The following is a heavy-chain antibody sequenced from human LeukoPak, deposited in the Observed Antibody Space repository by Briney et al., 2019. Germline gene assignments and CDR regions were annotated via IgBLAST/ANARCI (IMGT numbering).Heavy chain of an antibody. CDR3: VRNLYKAYFDY. Sequence: GGSLRLSCVVSGFTVSSNYMSWVRQAPGKGLEWVSAISASGGTTYYADSVKGRFTFSRDNSKNTLYLQMNSLRAEDTALYYCVRNLYKAYFDYWGQGTLVTVSS. V-gene: IGHV3-23*01. J-gene: IGHJ4*02. CDR1: GFTVSSNY. D-gene: IGHD1-1*01. CDR2: ISASGGTT.